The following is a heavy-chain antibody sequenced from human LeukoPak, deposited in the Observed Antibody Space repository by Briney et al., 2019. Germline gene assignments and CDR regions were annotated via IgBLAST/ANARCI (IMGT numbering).Heavy chain of an antibody. CDR3: ARERGYSYGYGGYYMDV. D-gene: IGHD5-18*01. J-gene: IGHJ6*03. CDR2: IYYSGST. Sequence: SGALSLTCTVSGGSISSYYWSWSRRPPGKGLEGIGYIYYSGSTNYNPSLNSRVTISGDTSKNQFSLRLSSVTAADTAVYYCARERGYSYGYGGYYMDVWGKGTTVTVSS. CDR1: GGSISSYY. V-gene: IGHV4-59*01.